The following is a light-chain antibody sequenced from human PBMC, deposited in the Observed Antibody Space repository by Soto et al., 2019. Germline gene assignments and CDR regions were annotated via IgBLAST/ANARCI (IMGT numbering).Light chain of an antibody. Sequence: QSALTQPASVSGSPGQSITISCTGTISDIGGYNFISWYQHHPGKAPKLVIYDVNNRPSGISYRFSGSKSGNTASLTISGLQAEEEADYYCASYTRTTTLVFGGATKLTVL. CDR3: ASYTRTTTLV. V-gene: IGLV2-14*01. CDR1: ISDIGGYNF. CDR2: DVN. J-gene: IGLJ2*01.